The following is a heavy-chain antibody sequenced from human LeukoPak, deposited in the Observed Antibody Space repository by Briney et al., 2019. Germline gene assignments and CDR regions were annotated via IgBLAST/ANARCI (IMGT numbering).Heavy chain of an antibody. CDR2: IPKDGNNK. D-gene: IGHD6-6*01. Sequence: GGSRRLSCAASGFTFSNYGMHWVSQAPGKGLEWVAYIPKDGNNKFYSDFVKGRFTISRDNSKNTLYLQMNSLRAEDTAVYYCAKDGEDFEYSSSPGDYWGKGTLVTVSS. J-gene: IGHJ4*02. CDR1: GFTFSNYG. CDR3: AKDGEDFEYSSSPGDY. V-gene: IGHV3-30*02.